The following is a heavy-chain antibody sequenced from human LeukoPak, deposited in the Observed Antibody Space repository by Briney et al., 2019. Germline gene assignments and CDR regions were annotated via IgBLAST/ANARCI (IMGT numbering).Heavy chain of an antibody. CDR2: IWYDGSNK. Sequence: GGSLRLSCAASGFTFSSYGMHWVRQAPGKGLEWVAVIWYDGSNKYYADSVKGRFTISRDNSKNTLYLQMNSLRAEDTAVYYCARDSEDYDILTGPLDYWGQGTLVTVSS. CDR1: GFTFSSYG. CDR3: ARDSEDYDILTGPLDY. J-gene: IGHJ4*02. D-gene: IGHD3-9*01. V-gene: IGHV3-33*01.